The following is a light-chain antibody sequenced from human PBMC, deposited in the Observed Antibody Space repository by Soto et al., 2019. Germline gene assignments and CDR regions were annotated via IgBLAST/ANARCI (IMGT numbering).Light chain of an antibody. CDR1: QSISSW. CDR2: AAS. Sequence: DIQMTQSPSTLSASVGDRVTITCRASQSISSWLAWYQQKPGKAPKLLIYAASSLESGVPSRFSGSGSGTEFTLTISSLQPDDFATYYCQQYNSYSRRTFGQGTKVEIK. V-gene: IGKV1-5*01. J-gene: IGKJ1*01. CDR3: QQYNSYSRRT.